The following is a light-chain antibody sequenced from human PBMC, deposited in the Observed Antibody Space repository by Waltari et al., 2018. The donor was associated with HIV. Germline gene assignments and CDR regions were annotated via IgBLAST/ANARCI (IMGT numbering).Light chain of an antibody. CDR2: DVR. V-gene: IGLV2-14*03. Sequence: QSVLTQPASMSGSPGESITIPCGGPPGAIGPFIFFSCYHKRPYQAPRLLIQDVRIRSSGVSVRFSGSKSGNTASLTISGLQTEDEGIYYCSSYSRRGDSYVFGTGT. J-gene: IGLJ1*01. CDR1: PGAIGPFIF. CDR3: SSYSRRGDSYV.